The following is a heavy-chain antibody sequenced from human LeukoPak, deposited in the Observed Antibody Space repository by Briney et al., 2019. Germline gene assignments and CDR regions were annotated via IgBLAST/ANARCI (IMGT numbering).Heavy chain of an antibody. CDR1: GGSFSGYY. Sequence: SETLSLTCAVYGGSFSGYYWSWIRQPPGKGLEWIGEINHSGSTNYNPSLKSRVTISVDTSKNQFSLKLSSVTAADTAVYYCARGQVAGEFDYWGQGTLVTVSS. D-gene: IGHD6-19*01. CDR3: ARGQVAGEFDY. J-gene: IGHJ4*02. CDR2: INHSGST. V-gene: IGHV4-34*01.